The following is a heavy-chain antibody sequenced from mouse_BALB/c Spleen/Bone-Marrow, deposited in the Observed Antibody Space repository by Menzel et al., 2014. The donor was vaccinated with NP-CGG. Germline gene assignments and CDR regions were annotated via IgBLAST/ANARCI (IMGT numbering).Heavy chain of an antibody. CDR3: AKNIGYYYGSSYYAMDY. Sequence: QVQLQQSGPSLVQPSQSLSITCTVSGFSLTSYGVHWVRQSPGKGLEWLGVIWGGGSTDYNAAFMSRLSITKDNSKSQVFFRMNSLQADDTAIYYCAKNIGYYYGSSYYAMDYWGQGTSVTVSS. CDR2: IWGGGST. J-gene: IGHJ4*01. D-gene: IGHD1-1*01. CDR1: GFSLTSYG. V-gene: IGHV2-5-1*01.